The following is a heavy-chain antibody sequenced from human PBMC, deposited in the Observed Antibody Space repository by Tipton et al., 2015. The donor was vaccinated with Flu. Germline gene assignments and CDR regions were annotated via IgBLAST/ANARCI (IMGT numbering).Heavy chain of an antibody. J-gene: IGHJ6*02. Sequence: TLSLTCAVYGGSFSGYYWSWIRQPPGKGLEWIGEINHSGSTNYNPSLKSRVTISVDTSKNQFSLKLSSVTAADTAVYYCARVGRIQLWEDYYYYGMDVWGQGTTVTVSS. V-gene: IGHV4-34*01. CDR2: INHSGST. CDR1: GGSFSGYY. CDR3: ARVGRIQLWEDYYYYGMDV. D-gene: IGHD5-18*01.